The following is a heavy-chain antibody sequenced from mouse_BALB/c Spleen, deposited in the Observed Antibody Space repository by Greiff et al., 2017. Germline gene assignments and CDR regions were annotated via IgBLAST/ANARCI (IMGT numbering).Heavy chain of an antibody. J-gene: IGHJ4*01. Sequence: VQLQQSGPGLVAPSQSLSITCTVSGFSLTSYGVHWVRQPPGKGLEWLGVIWAGGSTNYNSALMSRLSISKDNSKSQVFLKMNSLQTDDTAMYYCARYYGYYAMDYWGQGTSVTVSS. D-gene: IGHD1-1*01. CDR3: ARYYGYYAMDY. CDR2: IWAGGST. V-gene: IGHV2-9*02. CDR1: GFSLTSYG.